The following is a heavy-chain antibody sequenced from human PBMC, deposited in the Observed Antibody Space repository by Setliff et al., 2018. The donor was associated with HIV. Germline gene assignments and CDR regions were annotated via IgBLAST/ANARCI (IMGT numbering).Heavy chain of an antibody. CDR1: GYTFTSYG. V-gene: IGHV1-2*02. Sequence: ASVKVSCKTSGYTFTSYGISWVRQAPGQGLEWMGWINPNSGGTNYAQKFQGRVTMTRDTSISTAYMELSRLRSDDTAVYYCARRYYDFWSGSTYYFDYWGQGTLVTVSS. CDR2: INPNSGGT. CDR3: ARRYYDFWSGSTYYFDY. D-gene: IGHD3-3*01. J-gene: IGHJ4*02.